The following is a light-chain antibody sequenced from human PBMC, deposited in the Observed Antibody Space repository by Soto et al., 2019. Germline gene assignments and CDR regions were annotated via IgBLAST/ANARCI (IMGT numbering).Light chain of an antibody. CDR2: QVN. V-gene: IGLV2-14*01. J-gene: IGLJ3*02. CDR3: SSFTRSTAVV. CDR1: SSDVGGFDY. Sequence: QLVLTQPASVSGSPGQSITISCTGTSSDVGGFDYVSWYQHLPGKAPKLMISQVNNRPSGVSNRFSGSKSGNTASLTISGLQAEDEADYYCSSFTRSTAVVFGGGTKLTVL.